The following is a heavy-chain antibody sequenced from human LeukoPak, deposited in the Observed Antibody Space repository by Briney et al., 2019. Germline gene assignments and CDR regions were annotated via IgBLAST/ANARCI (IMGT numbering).Heavy chain of an antibody. CDR1: GGSISSYY. D-gene: IGHD1-26*01. Sequence: SETLSLTCTVSGGSISSYYWSWIRQPPGKGLEWIGYIYNSGRTNYNPSLKSRVTISVDTSKNQFSLKLSSVTAADTAVYYCATHSGSGYFDYWGQGTLVTVSS. V-gene: IGHV4-59*01. CDR3: ATHSGSGYFDY. J-gene: IGHJ4*02. CDR2: IYNSGRT.